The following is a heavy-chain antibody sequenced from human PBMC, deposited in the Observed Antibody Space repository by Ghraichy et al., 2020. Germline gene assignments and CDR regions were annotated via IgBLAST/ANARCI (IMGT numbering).Heavy chain of an antibody. D-gene: IGHD2-21*02. CDR1: GFTFDDFA. CDR3: AKGRRLVTAIYWNYFDY. J-gene: IGHJ4*02. V-gene: IGHV3-9*01. CDR2: ISWNSGSI. Sequence: GGSLRLSCAASGFTFDDFAIHCVRQAPVLGLERVSGISWNSGSIGYADSVNGRLTISRDNAKNSLYLQMNSLRAEDTALYYCAKGRRLVTAIYWNYFDYWGQGTLVTVSS.